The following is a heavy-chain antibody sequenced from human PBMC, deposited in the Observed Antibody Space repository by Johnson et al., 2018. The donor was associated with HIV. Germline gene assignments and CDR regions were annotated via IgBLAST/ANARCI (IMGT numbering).Heavy chain of an antibody. CDR1: GFTFSSYP. Sequence: QVQLVESGGGVVQPGKSLRLSCAASGFTFSSYPMHWVRQAPGKGLEWVAVISHDGRSKFYADSAKGRVTISRDNTKNSLHLQMNSLGAEDTAVYYCARDATPWGGAYVGYAFDLWGQGTMVAVSS. V-gene: IGHV3-30*04. CDR2: ISHDGRSK. D-gene: IGHD4-17*01. J-gene: IGHJ3*01. CDR3: ARDATPWGGAYVGYAFDL.